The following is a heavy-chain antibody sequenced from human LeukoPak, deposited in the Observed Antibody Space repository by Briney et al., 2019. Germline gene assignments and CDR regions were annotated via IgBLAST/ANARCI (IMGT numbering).Heavy chain of an antibody. CDR3: ARAGIAAEHGSASYYFDY. CDR2: ISSSSSYI. D-gene: IGHD6-13*01. J-gene: IGHJ4*02. Sequence: GGSLRLSCAASGFTFSSYSMNWVRQASGKGLEWVSSISSSSSYIYYADSVKGRFTISRDNAKNSLYLQMNSLRAEDTAVYYCARAGIAAEHGSASYYFDYWGQGTLVTVSS. V-gene: IGHV3-21*01. CDR1: GFTFSSYS.